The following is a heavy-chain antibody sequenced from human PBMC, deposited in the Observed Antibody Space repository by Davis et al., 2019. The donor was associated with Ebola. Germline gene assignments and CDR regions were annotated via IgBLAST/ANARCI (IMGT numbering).Heavy chain of an antibody. Sequence: PGESLKISCAASGFTFKKYGMSWVRQAPGKGLEWVAAVSRKGDSYYADSVRGRFTDSRDTSRDTLLLQMDSLRDEDTALYYCAKEMEVTKPYDHWGQGTLVTVSS. CDR3: AKEMEVTKPYDH. J-gene: IGHJ4*02. CDR2: VSRKGDS. D-gene: IGHD2-21*02. CDR1: GFTFKKYG. V-gene: IGHV3-23*01.